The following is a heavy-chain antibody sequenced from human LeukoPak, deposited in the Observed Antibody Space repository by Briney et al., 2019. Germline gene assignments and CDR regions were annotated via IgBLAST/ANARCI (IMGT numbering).Heavy chain of an antibody. V-gene: IGHV4-34*01. J-gene: IGHJ4*02. CDR1: GGFFLGYY. CDR2: INYCGST. CDR3: AIGVPNAGSYLLGRYYFDY. D-gene: IGHD3-10*01. Sequence: SGTLPQTFAVSGGFFLGYYWSGIRQPPARGLEGIGEINYCGSTNHILCLNSRGTISLVPSKTQFSLNLTTVTAAGPAVYYCAIGVPNAGSYLLGRYYFDYWGQGTLVTVPS.